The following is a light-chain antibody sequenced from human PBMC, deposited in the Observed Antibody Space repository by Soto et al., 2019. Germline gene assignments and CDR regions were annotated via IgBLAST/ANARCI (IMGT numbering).Light chain of an antibody. CDR1: QTISSW. V-gene: IGKV1-5*03. CDR2: KAS. Sequence: DIQMTQSPSTLSGSVGDRVTITCRASQTISSWLAWYQQKPGKAPKLLIYKASTLKSGVPSRFSGSGSGTEFSLIINGLQPEDFATYYCQQYHGFWFGQGTKVDIK. CDR3: QQYHGFW. J-gene: IGKJ1*01.